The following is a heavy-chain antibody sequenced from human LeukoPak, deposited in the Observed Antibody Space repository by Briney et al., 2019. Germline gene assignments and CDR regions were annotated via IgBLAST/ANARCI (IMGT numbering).Heavy chain of an antibody. CDR3: ARPEEGYSSSFDY. CDR2: INAGNGNT. Sequence: GASVKVSCKASGYTFTSYAMHWVRQAPGQRLEWMGWINAGNGNTKYSQEFQGRVTITRDTSASTAYMELSSLRSEDTAVYYCARPEEGYSSSFDYWGQGTLVTVSS. CDR1: GYTFTSYA. J-gene: IGHJ4*02. D-gene: IGHD6-13*01. V-gene: IGHV1-3*01.